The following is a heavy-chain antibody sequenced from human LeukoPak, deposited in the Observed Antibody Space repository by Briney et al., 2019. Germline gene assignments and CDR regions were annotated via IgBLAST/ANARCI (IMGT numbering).Heavy chain of an antibody. Sequence: PGGSLRLSCAASGFTFSDYILDWVRQAPGKGPEWVGRIRRGTNGYTTEYAASVKGRFIISRDDSKNSMYLHMNSLKTEDTAVYHCTRDGGEGGNSAFDIWGPGTMVTVSS. D-gene: IGHD3-16*01. V-gene: IGHV3-72*01. CDR1: GFTFSDYI. J-gene: IGHJ3*02. CDR3: TRDGGEGGNSAFDI. CDR2: IRRGTNGYTT.